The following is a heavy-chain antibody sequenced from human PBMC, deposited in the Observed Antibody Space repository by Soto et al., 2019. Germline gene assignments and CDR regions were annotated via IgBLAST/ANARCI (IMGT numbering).Heavy chain of an antibody. J-gene: IGHJ4*02. CDR1: GGSISSHY. V-gene: IGHV4-59*11. D-gene: IGHD3-22*01. CDR3: ARDQNSSGYLDY. Sequence: SETLSLTCTVSGGSISSHYWSWIRQPPGRGLEWIGYIYYSGFTDYNPSLKSRVTISEDTSKNQFSLRLTSVTAADTAVYYCARDQNSSGYLDYWGQGILVTVSS. CDR2: IYYSGFT.